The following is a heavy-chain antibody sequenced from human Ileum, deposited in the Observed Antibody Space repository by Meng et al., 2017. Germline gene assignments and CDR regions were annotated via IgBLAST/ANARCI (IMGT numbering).Heavy chain of an antibody. J-gene: IGHJ4*02. CDR2: INRGGNT. D-gene: IGHD6-13*01. CDR3: ARAWSSSWSFLDF. Sequence: QVELLQGGPGLLKPSGTLSLTCAVSGGSFSGYYWTWIRQSPGKGLEWIGEINRGGNTNYNPPLKSRITMSVDTSKNQFFLNLTSVTPADTAVYYCARAWSSSWSFLDFWGQGGLVTVSS. CDR1: GGSFSGYY. V-gene: IGHV4-34*01.